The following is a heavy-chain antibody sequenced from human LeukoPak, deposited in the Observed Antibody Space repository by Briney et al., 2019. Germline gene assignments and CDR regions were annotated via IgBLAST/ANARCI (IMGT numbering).Heavy chain of an antibody. J-gene: IGHJ5*02. CDR2: INPNSGGT. V-gene: IGHV1-2*04. D-gene: IGHD3-9*01. CDR1: GYTFTSYY. Sequence: ASVKVSCKASGYTFTSYYMHWVRQAPGQGLEWMGWINPNSGGTNYAQKFQGWVTMTRDTSISTAYMELSRLRSDDTAVYYCARGSDSYYDILTGHGWFDPWGQGTLVTVSS. CDR3: ARGSDSYYDILTGHGWFDP.